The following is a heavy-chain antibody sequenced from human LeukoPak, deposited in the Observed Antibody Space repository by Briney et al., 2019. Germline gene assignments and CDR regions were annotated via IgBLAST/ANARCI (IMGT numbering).Heavy chain of an antibody. CDR2: IYHSGST. J-gene: IGHJ4*02. D-gene: IGHD2-2*01. CDR1: GGSISSSNW. Sequence: SETLSLTCAVSGGSISSSNWWSWVRPPPGEGVEWIGEIYHSGSTNYNPSLKSRVTISVDKSKNQFSLKLSSVTAADTAVYYCARGREYQLPEEYYFDYWGQGTLVTVSS. CDR3: ARGREYQLPEEYYFDY. V-gene: IGHV4-4*02.